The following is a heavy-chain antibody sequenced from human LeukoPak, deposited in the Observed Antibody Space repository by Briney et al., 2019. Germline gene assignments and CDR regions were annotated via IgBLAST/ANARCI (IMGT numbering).Heavy chain of an antibody. J-gene: IGHJ4*02. V-gene: IGHV3-53*01. Sequence: GGSLRLSCAASGFTVSSNYMSWVRQAPGKGLEWVSVIYSGGSTYYADSVKGRFTISRDNSKNTLYLQMNSLRAEDTAVYYCAKVDYDYVWGSSFDYWGQGTLVTVSS. CDR3: AKVDYDYVWGSSFDY. CDR1: GFTVSSNY. CDR2: IYSGGST. D-gene: IGHD3-16*01.